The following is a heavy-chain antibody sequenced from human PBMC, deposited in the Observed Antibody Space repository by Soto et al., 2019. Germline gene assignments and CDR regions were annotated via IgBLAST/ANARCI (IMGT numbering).Heavy chain of an antibody. Sequence: QVQLVESGGGVVQPGRSLRLSCAASGFTFSSYGMHWVRQAPGKGLEWVAVISYDGRNKYYADSVKCRFTISRDNSKNTLYLQMNSLRAEDTAVYYCAKEVVVGATTGLGDYYYYYGMDVWGQGTTVTVSS. J-gene: IGHJ6*02. CDR1: GFTFSSYG. V-gene: IGHV3-30*18. D-gene: IGHD1-26*01. CDR2: ISYDGRNK. CDR3: AKEVVVGATTGLGDYYYYYGMDV.